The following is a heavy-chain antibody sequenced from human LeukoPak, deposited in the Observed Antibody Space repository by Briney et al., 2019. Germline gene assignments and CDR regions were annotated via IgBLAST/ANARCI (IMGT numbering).Heavy chain of an antibody. D-gene: IGHD1-26*01. V-gene: IGHV3-53*01. CDR2: IYSGGST. Sequence: GGSLRLSCAASGFTVSSNYMSWVRQAPGKGLEWVSVIYSGGSTYYADSVKGRFTISRDNAKNSLYLQMNSLRAEDTAVYYCARDSIVGAALDYRGQGTLVTVSS. CDR3: ARDSIVGAALDY. CDR1: GFTVSSNY. J-gene: IGHJ4*02.